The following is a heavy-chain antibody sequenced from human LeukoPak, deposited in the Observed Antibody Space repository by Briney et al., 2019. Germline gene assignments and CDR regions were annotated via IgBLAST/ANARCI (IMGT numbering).Heavy chain of an antibody. CDR1: GFTFSSYS. CDR3: ARGKVVAATSSFDY. V-gene: IGHV3-21*01. CDR2: ISSSSTYI. Sequence: GGSLRLSCAASGFTFSSYSMNWVRQAPGKGLEWVSSISSSSTYIYYADSVKGRFTISRDNAKNSLYLQMNSLRAEDTAVYYCARGKVVAATSSFDYWGQGTLVTVSS. J-gene: IGHJ4*02. D-gene: IGHD2-15*01.